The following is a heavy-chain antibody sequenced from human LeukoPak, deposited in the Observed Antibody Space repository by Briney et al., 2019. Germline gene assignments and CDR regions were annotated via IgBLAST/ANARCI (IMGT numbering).Heavy chain of an antibody. J-gene: IGHJ4*02. CDR3: ATDNSYGSGSYYT. D-gene: IGHD3-10*01. V-gene: IGHV4-59*01. CDR2: IYYSGNT. CDR1: GRSIRSYY. Sequence: PSETLSLTCTVSGRSIRSYYWNWIRQPPGKGLEWIGYIYYSGNTNYNPSLKGRVTISVDTSKNQFSLKLSSVTAADTAVYYCATDNSYGSGSYYTWGQGTLVTVSS.